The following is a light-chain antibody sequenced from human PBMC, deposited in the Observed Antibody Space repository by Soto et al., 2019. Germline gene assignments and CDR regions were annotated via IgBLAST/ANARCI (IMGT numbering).Light chain of an antibody. CDR2: DAS. J-gene: IGKJ1*01. CDR1: QSVSGY. CDR3: QQCSNWPPKWT. Sequence: EFVLTQAPGTVSLSPGERDTLYCRSIQSVSGYLVWYQQKPGQAPRLLIYDASNRATGIPARFSGSGSGTDFTLTISSLEPEDFAVYYCQQCSNWPPKWTFGQGTKVDI. V-gene: IGKV3-11*01.